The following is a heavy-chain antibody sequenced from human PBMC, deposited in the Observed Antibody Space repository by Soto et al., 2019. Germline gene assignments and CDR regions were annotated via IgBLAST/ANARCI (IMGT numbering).Heavy chain of an antibody. CDR2: IYHSGST. V-gene: IGHV4-4*02. Sequence: PSETLSLTCAVSGGSIGSSNWWGWVHQPPGKGLEWIGEIYHSGSTNYNPSLKSRVTISVDKSKNQFSLKLSSVTAADTAVYYCARGPGVYIVVVPAAKYYFEYWGQGTLVTVSS. CDR3: ARGPGVYIVVVPAAKYYFEY. D-gene: IGHD2-2*01. J-gene: IGHJ4*02. CDR1: GGSIGSSNW.